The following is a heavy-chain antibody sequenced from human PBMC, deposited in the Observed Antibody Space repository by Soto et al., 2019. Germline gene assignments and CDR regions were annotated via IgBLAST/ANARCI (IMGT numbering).Heavy chain of an antibody. CDR1: GGTFSSYA. V-gene: IGHV1-69*13. CDR3: ARSRMIVVADYGMDV. Sequence: GASVKVSCKASGGTFSSYAISWVRQAPGQGLEWMGGIIPIFGTANYAQKFQGRVTITADESTSTAYMELSSLRSEDTAVYYCARSRMIVVADYGMDVWGQGTTVTVS. D-gene: IGHD3-22*01. J-gene: IGHJ6*02. CDR2: IIPIFGTA.